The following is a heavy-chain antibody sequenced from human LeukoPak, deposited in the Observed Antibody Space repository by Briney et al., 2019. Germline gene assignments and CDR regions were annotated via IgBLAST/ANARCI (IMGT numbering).Heavy chain of an antibody. CDR3: ARSGGSGSYSYGGFDP. CDR2: INPNSGGT. V-gene: IGHV1-2*02. CDR1: GYTFTGYY. J-gene: IGHJ5*02. D-gene: IGHD3-10*01. Sequence: ASVKVSCKASGYTFTGYYMHWVRQAPGQGLEWMGWINPNSGGTNYAQKFQGRVTMTRDTSTSTAYMELRSLRSDDTAVYYCARSGGSGSYSYGGFDPWGQGTLVTVSS.